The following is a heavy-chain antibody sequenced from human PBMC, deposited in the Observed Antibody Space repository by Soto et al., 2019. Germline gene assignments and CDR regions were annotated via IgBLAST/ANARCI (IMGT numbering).Heavy chain of an antibody. CDR2: IIPIFGTA. CDR1: GGTFSSYA. J-gene: IGHJ6*02. V-gene: IGHV1-69*13. CDR3: AGDRRITIFGVVRRSYYGMDV. Sequence: ASVKVSCKASGGTFSSYAISWVRQAPGQGLEWMGGIIPIFGTANYAQKFHGRVTITADESTSTAYMELSSLRSEDTAVYYCAGDRRITIFGVVRRSYYGMDVWGQGTTVTVPS. D-gene: IGHD3-3*01.